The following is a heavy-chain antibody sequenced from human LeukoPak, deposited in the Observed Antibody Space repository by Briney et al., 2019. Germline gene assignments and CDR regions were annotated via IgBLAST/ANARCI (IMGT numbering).Heavy chain of an antibody. V-gene: IGHV3-11*06. CDR3: ARFELDSGGYASNFDS. D-gene: IGHD3-22*01. CDR1: GFTFSDYY. J-gene: IGHJ4*02. Sequence: GGSLRLSCVVSGFTFSDYYMNWIRQAPGKGLEWLSYISGSSSHILYADSVKGRFTISRDNAKNSLYLQMNTLRAEDTAVYYCARFELDSGGYASNFDSWGQGTLVTVSS. CDR2: ISGSSSHI.